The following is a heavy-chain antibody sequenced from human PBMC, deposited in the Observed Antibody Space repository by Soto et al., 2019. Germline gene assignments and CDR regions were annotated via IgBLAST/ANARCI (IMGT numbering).Heavy chain of an antibody. Sequence: SETLSLTCTVSGGSISSYYWSWIRQPPGKGLEWIGYIYYSGSTNYNPSLKSRVTISVDTSKNQFSLKRSSVTAADTAVYYCARHYYYGSGSYLYYFDYWGQGTLVTVSS. V-gene: IGHV4-59*08. CDR3: ARHYYYGSGSYLYYFDY. CDR1: GGSISSYY. J-gene: IGHJ4*02. D-gene: IGHD3-10*01. CDR2: IYYSGST.